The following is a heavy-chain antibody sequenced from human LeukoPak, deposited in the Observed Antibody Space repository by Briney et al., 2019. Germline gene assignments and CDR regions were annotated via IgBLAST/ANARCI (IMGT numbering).Heavy chain of an antibody. CDR2: IYPGDSDT. Sequence: GEPLKISCKGSGYSFTSYWIGWVRKMPGKGLEWMEIIYPGDSDTGYSPSFQGQVTISADKSISTAYLQWSSLKASDTAMYYCARGPYSSGWYAGYWGQGTLVTVSS. D-gene: IGHD6-19*01. V-gene: IGHV5-51*01. CDR3: ARGPYSSGWYAGY. CDR1: GYSFTSYW. J-gene: IGHJ4*02.